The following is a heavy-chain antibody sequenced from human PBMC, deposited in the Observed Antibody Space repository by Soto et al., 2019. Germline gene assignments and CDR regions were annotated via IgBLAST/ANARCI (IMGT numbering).Heavy chain of an antibody. CDR2: IYYSGST. CDR1: GGSISSYY. J-gene: IGHJ5*02. V-gene: IGHV4-59*01. D-gene: IGHD3-3*01. CDR3: ARDPPRSDFWSGYYFSGEFDP. Sequence: SETLSLTCTVSGGSISSYYWSWIRQPPGKGLEWIGYIYYSGSTNYNPSLKSRVTISVDTSKNQFSLKLSSVTAADTAVYYCARDPPRSDFWSGYYFSGEFDPWGQGTLVTVSS.